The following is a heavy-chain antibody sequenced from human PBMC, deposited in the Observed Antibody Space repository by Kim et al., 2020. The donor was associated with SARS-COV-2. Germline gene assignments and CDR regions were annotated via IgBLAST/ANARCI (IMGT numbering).Heavy chain of an antibody. V-gene: IGHV4-34*01. J-gene: IGHJ6*02. Sequence: RVTISVDTSKNQFSLKLSSVTAADTAVYYCARHVLRYFDWPKYYYYGMDVWGQGTTVTVSS. D-gene: IGHD3-9*01. CDR3: ARHVLRYFDWPKYYYYGMDV.